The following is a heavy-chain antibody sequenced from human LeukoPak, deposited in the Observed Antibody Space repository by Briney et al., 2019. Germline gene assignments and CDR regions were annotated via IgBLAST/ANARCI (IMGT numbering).Heavy chain of an antibody. J-gene: IGHJ4*02. D-gene: IGHD3-22*01. CDR2: IRSKTYRGTT. V-gene: IGHV3-49*03. CDR1: GFTFGNYA. Sequence: GGSLRLSCTASGFTFGNYALSWFRQAPGKGLEWVAFIRSKTYRGTTEYAASVKGRFTISRDDSKSIAYLLMNSLKTEDTAVYYCARANSFDSSGYYFDYWGQGTLVTVSS. CDR3: ARANSFDSSGYYFDY.